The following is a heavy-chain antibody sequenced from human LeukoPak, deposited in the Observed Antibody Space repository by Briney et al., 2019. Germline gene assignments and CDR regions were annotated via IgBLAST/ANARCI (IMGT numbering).Heavy chain of an antibody. CDR2: IYTSGST. J-gene: IGHJ5*02. D-gene: IGHD3-3*01. CDR3: ARDLARSQSYYYDFWSGYPPTVFDP. Sequence: PSETLSLTCTVSGGSISSYYWSWIRQPAGKGLEWIGRIYTSGSTNYNPSLKSRVTMSVDTSKNQFSLKLSSVTAADTAVYYCARDLARSQSYYYDFWSGYPPTVFDPWGQGTLVTVSS. V-gene: IGHV4-4*07. CDR1: GGSISSYY.